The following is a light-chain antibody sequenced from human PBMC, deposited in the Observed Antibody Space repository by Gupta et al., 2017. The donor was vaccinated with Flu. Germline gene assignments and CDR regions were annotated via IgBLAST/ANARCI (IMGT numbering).Light chain of an antibody. CDR3: AAWDNSLSGLV. J-gene: IGLJ2*01. Sequence: QSVPTQPPPPSGTPGQRVTLSCSGSSTNIGSNYVYWYQQLPGTAPKLLIYRNNQRPSGVPDRFSGSKSGTSASLAISGLRSEDEADYYCAAWDNSLSGLVFGGGTKLTVL. CDR2: RNN. V-gene: IGLV1-47*01. CDR1: STNIGSNY.